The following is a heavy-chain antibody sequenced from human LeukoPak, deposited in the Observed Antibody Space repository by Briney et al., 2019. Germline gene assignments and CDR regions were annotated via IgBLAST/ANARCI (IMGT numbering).Heavy chain of an antibody. CDR2: IYPGDSDT. CDR3: AITGGEASGSYQ. CDR1: GYRFTTYW. J-gene: IGHJ3*01. Sequence: PGEPLKTPCQASGYRFTTYWIGWARQMPAKGLEWMGIIYPGDSDTRYSPSFQGQVTISADKSISTAYLQWSSLKASDTAMYYCAITGGEASGSYQWGQGTMVTVSS. V-gene: IGHV5-51*01. D-gene: IGHD3-10*01.